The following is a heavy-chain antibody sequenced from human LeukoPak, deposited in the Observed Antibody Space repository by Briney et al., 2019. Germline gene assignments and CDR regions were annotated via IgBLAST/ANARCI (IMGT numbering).Heavy chain of an antibody. Sequence: SEALSLTCTVSGGSISSGGHYWSWIRQHPGKGLEWIGYIYYSGSTYYNPSLKSRVTISVDTSKNQFSLKLSSVTAADTAVYYCARSGRLGSAYYFDYWGQGTLVTVSS. D-gene: IGHD7-27*01. J-gene: IGHJ4*02. V-gene: IGHV4-31*03. CDR1: GGSISSGGHY. CDR2: IYYSGST. CDR3: ARSGRLGSAYYFDY.